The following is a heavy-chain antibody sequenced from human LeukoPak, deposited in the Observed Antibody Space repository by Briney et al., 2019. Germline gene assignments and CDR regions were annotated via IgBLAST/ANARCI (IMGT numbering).Heavy chain of an antibody. CDR1: AYTFTIYD. CDR2: MNPNSGNT. CDR3: ARGLMRYNYGY. J-gene: IGHJ4*02. Sequence: GASVTVSFTASAYTFTIYDINWVRQAPGQGLEWMGWMNPNSGNTGYAQKFQGRVTMTRNTSISTAYMELSSLRSEDTAVYYCARGLMRYNYGYGGQGTLVTVSS. V-gene: IGHV1-8*01. D-gene: IGHD5-24*01.